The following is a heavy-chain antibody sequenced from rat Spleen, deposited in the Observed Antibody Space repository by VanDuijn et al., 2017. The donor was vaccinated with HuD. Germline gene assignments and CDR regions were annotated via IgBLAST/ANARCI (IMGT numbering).Heavy chain of an antibody. CDR3: ARRHYGYTDYFDY. J-gene: IGHJ2*01. D-gene: IGHD1-11*01. CDR2: ISYDGTAT. V-gene: IGHV5-29*01. CDR1: GFTFSNYG. Sequence: EVQLVESGGGFVPPGRSLKLSCAASGFTFSNYGMAWVRQAPTKGLEWVASISYDGTATYYRDSVKGRFTISRDNAKSTLYLQMDSLGSEDTATYYCARRHYGYTDYFDYWGQGVMVTVSS.